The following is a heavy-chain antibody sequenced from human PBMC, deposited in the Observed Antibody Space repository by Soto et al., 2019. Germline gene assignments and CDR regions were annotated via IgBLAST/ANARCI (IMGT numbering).Heavy chain of an antibody. Sequence: QVQLVESGGGVVQPGRSLRLSCAASGFTFSSYGMHWVRQAPGKGLEWVAVIWYDGSNKYYADSVKGRLTISRDNSKNTLYLQMNSLRAEDTAVYYCARDGVVGAGTTMRAHGMDVWGQGTTVTVSS. CDR2: IWYDGSNK. V-gene: IGHV3-33*01. CDR1: GFTFSSYG. D-gene: IGHD2-15*01. CDR3: ARDGVVGAGTTMRAHGMDV. J-gene: IGHJ6*02.